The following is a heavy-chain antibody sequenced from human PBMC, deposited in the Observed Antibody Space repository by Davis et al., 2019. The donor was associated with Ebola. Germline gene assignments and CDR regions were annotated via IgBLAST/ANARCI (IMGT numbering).Heavy chain of an antibody. J-gene: IGHJ4*02. CDR2: ISSSSSYI. CDR1: GFTFSSYS. CDR3: ARVAGVVVAATAYYFDY. Sequence: PGGSLRLSCAASGFTFSSYSMNWVRQAPGKGLEWVSSISSSSSYIYYADSVKGRFTISRDNAKNSLYLQMNSLRAEDTAVYYCARVAGVVVAATAYYFDYWGRGTLVTVSS. V-gene: IGHV3-21*01. D-gene: IGHD2-15*01.